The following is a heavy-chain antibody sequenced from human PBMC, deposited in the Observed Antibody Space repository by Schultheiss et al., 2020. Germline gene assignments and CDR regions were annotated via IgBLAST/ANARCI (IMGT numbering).Heavy chain of an antibody. CDR3: ARGFLYYFDF. Sequence: SETLSLTCTVSGGSISSGDHYWSWIRQPPGKGLEWIGYIYYNGNTNYNPSLKSRVTMSVDTSKNQFSLKLSSVTAADTAVYYCARGFLYYFDFWGQGTLVTVSS. J-gene: IGHJ4*02. CDR1: GGSISSGDHY. D-gene: IGHD3-3*01. V-gene: IGHV4-61*08. CDR2: IYYNGNT.